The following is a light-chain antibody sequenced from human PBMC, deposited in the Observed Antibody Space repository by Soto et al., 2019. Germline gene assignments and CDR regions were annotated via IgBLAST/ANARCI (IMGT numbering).Light chain of an antibody. CDR3: LQYHNLWA. CDR1: QNIYYN. J-gene: IGKJ1*01. CDR2: RAS. V-gene: IGKV3-15*01. Sequence: ILMTQSPATVSVSPGESATLSCRASQNIYYNVAWYQHRPGQAPRLLIYRASTRAPGVPARFSGSGSGTEFTLTISSLQPEDFTVSSFLQYHNLWAFGQGTKVEI.